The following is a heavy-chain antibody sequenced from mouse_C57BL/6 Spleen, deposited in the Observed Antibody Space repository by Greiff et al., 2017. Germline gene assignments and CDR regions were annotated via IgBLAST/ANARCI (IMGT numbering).Heavy chain of an antibody. V-gene: IGHV1-55*01. CDR3: ARGITTVVVDY. Sequence: QVQLQQPGAELVKPGASVKMSCKASGYTFTSYWITWVKQRPGQGLEWIGDMYPGSGSTNYNEKFKSKATLTVDTSSSTAYMQLSSLTSEDSAVYYCARGITTVVVDYWGQGTTLTVSS. CDR2: MYPGSGST. CDR1: GYTFTSYW. J-gene: IGHJ2*01. D-gene: IGHD1-1*01.